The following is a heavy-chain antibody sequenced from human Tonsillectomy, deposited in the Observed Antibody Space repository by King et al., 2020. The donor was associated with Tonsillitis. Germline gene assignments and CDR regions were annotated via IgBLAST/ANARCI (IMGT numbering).Heavy chain of an antibody. V-gene: IGHV3-21*01. CDR1: GFTFISYN. CDR3: VPHSDILTGFYPSWFDP. D-gene: IGHD3-9*01. J-gene: IGHJ5*02. CDR2: ISSSSSYI. Sequence: QLVQSGGGLVKPGGSLRLSCAASGFTFISYNMNWVRQAPGKGLEWVSSISSSSSYIHYADSVRGRFTISRDNSKNSLYLQMNSLRAEDTAVYYCVPHSDILTGFYPSWFDPWGQGTLVTVSS.